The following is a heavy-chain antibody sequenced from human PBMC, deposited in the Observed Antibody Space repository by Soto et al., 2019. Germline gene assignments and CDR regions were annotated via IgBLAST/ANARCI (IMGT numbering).Heavy chain of an antibody. CDR1: GGSISGYY. CDR3: AREPSP. Sequence: TSETLSLTCTVSGGSISGYYWSWIRQPPGKGLEWIGYIYYSGSTNYNPSLKSRVTISVDTSKNQFSLKLSSVTAADTAVYYCAREPSPWGQRTLVTVSS. CDR2: IYYSGST. J-gene: IGHJ5*02. V-gene: IGHV4-59*12.